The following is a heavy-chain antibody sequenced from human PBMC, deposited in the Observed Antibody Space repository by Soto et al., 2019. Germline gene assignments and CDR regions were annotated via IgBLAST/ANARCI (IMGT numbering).Heavy chain of an antibody. V-gene: IGHV3-43*01. CDR3: AKDIEFCTNGVCYNYYYGMDV. J-gene: IGHJ6*02. CDR1: GFSFDDYT. CDR2: ISWDGGST. Sequence: GGSLRLSCAASGFSFDDYTMHWVRQAPGKGLEWVSLISWDGGSTYYADSVEGRFTISRDNSKNSLYLQMNSLRTEDTALYYCAKDIEFCTNGVCYNYYYGMDVWGQGTTVTVSS. D-gene: IGHD2-8*01.